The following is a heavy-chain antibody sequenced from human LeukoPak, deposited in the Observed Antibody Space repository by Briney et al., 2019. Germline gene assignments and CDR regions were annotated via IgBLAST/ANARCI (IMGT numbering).Heavy chain of an antibody. D-gene: IGHD6-19*01. V-gene: IGHV3-13*01. J-gene: IGHJ6*02. Sequence: GGSLSLSCAASGFTFSSYDMHWVRQATGKGLEWVSAIGTAGDTYYPGSVKGRFTISRENAKNSLYLQMNSLRAGDTAVYYCARVRSSGWYFGSLFPYYYGMDVWGQGTTVTVSS. CDR3: ARVRSSGWYFGSLFPYYYGMDV. CDR1: GFTFSSYD. CDR2: IGTAGDT.